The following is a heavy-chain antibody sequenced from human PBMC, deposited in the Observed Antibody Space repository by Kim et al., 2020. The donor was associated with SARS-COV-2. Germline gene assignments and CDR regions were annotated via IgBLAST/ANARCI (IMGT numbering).Heavy chain of an antibody. Sequence: SETLSLTCAVYGGSFSGYYWSWIRQPPGKGLEWIGEINHSGSTNYNPSLKSRVTISVDTSKNQFSLKLSSVTAADTAVYYCARGPRYQLLRGYYYYGMDVWGQGTTVTVSS. CDR3: ARGPRYQLLRGYYYYGMDV. CDR2: INHSGST. CDR1: GGSFSGYY. D-gene: IGHD2-2*01. J-gene: IGHJ6*02. V-gene: IGHV4-34*01.